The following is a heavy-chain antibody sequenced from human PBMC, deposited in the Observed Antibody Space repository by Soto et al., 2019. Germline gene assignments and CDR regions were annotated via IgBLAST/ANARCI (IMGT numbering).Heavy chain of an antibody. J-gene: IGHJ4*02. Sequence: SETLSLTCTVSGGSISSGDYYWTWIRQPPGKGLEWIAYIHNTGSPYYNLSLKSRLTISLDTSKDQFSLRLSSVTAADTAVYYCARSRHSGSYFFDYWGQGILVTVSS. CDR2: IHNTGSP. V-gene: IGHV4-30-4*01. D-gene: IGHD1-26*01. CDR1: GGSISSGDYY. CDR3: ARSRHSGSYFFDY.